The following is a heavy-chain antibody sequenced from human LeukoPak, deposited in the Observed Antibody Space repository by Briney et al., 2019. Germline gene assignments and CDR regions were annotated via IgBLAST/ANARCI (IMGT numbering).Heavy chain of an antibody. CDR3: ARCKKNNYDSSGYHGDWFDP. J-gene: IGHJ5*02. D-gene: IGHD3-22*01. Sequence: SETLSLTCAVSGGSISSSRYYWGWIRQPPGKGLEWIGSIYYSGSTYYNPSLKSRVTISVDTSKNQFSLKLSSVTAADTAVYYCARCKKNNYDSSGYHGDWFDPWGQGTLVTVSS. CDR2: IYYSGST. CDR1: GGSISSSRYY. V-gene: IGHV4-39*01.